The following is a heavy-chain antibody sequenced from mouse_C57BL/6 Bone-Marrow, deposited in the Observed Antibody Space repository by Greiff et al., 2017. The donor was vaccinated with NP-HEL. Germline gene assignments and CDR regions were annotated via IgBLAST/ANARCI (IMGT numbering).Heavy chain of an antibody. CDR2: IDPSDSYT. Sequence: QVQLQQPGAELVKPGASVKLSCKASGYTFTSYWMQWVKQRPGQGLEWIGEIDPSDSYTNYNQKFKGKATVTVDTSSSTAYMQLSSLTSEDSAVYYCAYSNYDYWGQGTTLTVSS. J-gene: IGHJ2*01. CDR3: AYSNYDY. CDR1: GYTFTSYW. D-gene: IGHD2-5*01. V-gene: IGHV1-50*01.